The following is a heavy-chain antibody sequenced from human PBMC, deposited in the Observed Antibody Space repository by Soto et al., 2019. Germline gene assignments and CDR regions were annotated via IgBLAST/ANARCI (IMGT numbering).Heavy chain of an antibody. D-gene: IGHD2-2*01. CDR2: ISYDGSNK. CDR3: ARDIQYAGMQRTIYYYYGMDV. J-gene: IGHJ6*02. CDR1: GFTFSSYA. V-gene: IGHV3-30-3*01. Sequence: GGSLRLSCAASGFTFSSYAMHWVRQAPGKGLEWVAVISYDGSNKYYADSVKGRFTISRDNSKNTLYLQMNSLRAEDTAVYYCARDIQYAGMQRTIYYYYGMDVWGQGTTVTVSS.